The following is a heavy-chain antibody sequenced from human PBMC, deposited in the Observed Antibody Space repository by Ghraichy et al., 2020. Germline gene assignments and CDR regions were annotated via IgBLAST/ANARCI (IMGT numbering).Heavy chain of an antibody. CDR2: ISSSSSYI. CDR1: GFTFSSYS. D-gene: IGHD5-12*01. Sequence: GGSLRLSCAASGFTFSSYSMNWVRQAPGKGLEWVSSISSSSSYIYYADSVKGRFTISRDNAKNSLYLQMNSLRAEDTAVYYCARDFRVWIWYFDLWGRGTLVTVSS. J-gene: IGHJ2*01. V-gene: IGHV3-21*01. CDR3: ARDFRVWIWYFDL.